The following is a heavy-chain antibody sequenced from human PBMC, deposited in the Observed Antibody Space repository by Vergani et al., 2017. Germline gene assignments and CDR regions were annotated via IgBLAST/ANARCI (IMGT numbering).Heavy chain of an antibody. CDR1: GFTVSSNY. J-gene: IGHJ6*03. CDR2: IYSGGST. CDR3: AKDPRLKEDYYYYYMDV. Sequence: EVQVVETGGGLVQPGGSLRLSCAASGFTVSSNYMSWVRQAPGKGLEWVSVIYSGGSTYYADSVKGRFIISRDNSKNTLYLYMNSLRADDTAVYYCAKDPRLKEDYYYYYMDVWGKGTTVTVSS. V-gene: IGHV3-66*01.